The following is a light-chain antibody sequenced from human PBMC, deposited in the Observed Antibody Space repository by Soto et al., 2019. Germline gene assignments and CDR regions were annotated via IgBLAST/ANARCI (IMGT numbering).Light chain of an antibody. Sequence: DIQLTQAPSFLSASAGDRVTITCRASQVISSYLAWYQQKPERAPKLLIYAASTVQSGVPSWCSGSGSGTEFTLTITSLQPEDFATYYCQQLNSSPITFGQGTRLEIK. V-gene: IGKV1-9*01. J-gene: IGKJ5*01. CDR1: QVISSY. CDR2: AAS. CDR3: QQLNSSPIT.